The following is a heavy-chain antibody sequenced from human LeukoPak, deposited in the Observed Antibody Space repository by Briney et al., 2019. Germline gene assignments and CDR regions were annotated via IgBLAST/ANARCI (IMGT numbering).Heavy chain of an antibody. CDR2: ISSTGATT. CDR1: GFSFNSYA. J-gene: IGHJ4*02. D-gene: IGHD3-22*01. V-gene: IGHV3-23*01. Sequence: GGSLRLSCAASGFSFNSYAMNWVRQAPGKGLEWVSVISSTGATTYCAASVKGRFTISRDNSKSTLYLQMDALRADDTAVYYCARSLNGFYRGLDFWGQGTLVTVSS. CDR3: ARSLNGFYRGLDF.